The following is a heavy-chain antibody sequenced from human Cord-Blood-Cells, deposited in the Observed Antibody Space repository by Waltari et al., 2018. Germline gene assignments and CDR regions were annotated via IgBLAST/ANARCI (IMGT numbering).Heavy chain of an antibody. J-gene: IGHJ2*01. CDR1: GSSPRSRSYY. V-gene: IGHV4-39*01. D-gene: IGHD6-13*01. CDR2: IYFSGGT. CDR3: AKLPRRIAAAGTPDWYFDL. Sequence: QLQLQASGPGLVHPSGTLSLHFLLPGSSPRSRSYYRAVIFEPPGQGLEWIGSIYFSGGTYYNPSLKSRVAISVDRSKTQFSLKLSSVTAADTAVYYCAKLPRRIAAAGTPDWYFDLWGRGTLVTVSS.